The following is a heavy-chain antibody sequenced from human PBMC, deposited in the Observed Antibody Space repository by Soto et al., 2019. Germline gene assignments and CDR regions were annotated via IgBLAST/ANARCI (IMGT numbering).Heavy chain of an antibody. J-gene: IGHJ3*02. CDR2: IIPIFGTA. CDR3: ARDLKPSQTPRAFDI. V-gene: IGHV1-69*13. CDR1: GGTFSSYA. Sequence: SVKVSCKASGGTFSSYAISWVRQAPGQGLEWMGGIIPIFGTANYAQKFQGRVTITADESTGTAYMELSSLRSEDTAVYYCARDLKPSQTPRAFDIWGQGTMVTVSS.